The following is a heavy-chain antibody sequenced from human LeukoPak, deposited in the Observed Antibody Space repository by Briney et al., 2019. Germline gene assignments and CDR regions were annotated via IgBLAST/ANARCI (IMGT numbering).Heavy chain of an antibody. J-gene: IGHJ6*03. CDR3: ARGGYSGYYYYYMDV. CDR1: GFTFSSYA. CDR2: ISGGDGST. V-gene: IGHV3-23*01. Sequence: GGSLRLSCAASGFTFSSYAMSWVRLAPGKGLKWVSSISGGDGSTYYANSVKGRFTISRDNSKNSLYLQMNSLRAEDTALYHCARGGYSGYYYYYMDVWGKGTTVTISS. D-gene: IGHD5-18*01.